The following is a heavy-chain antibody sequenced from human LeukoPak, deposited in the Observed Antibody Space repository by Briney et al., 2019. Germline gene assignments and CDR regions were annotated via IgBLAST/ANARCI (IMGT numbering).Heavy chain of an antibody. Sequence: ASVKVSCKASGYTFTGYYINWVRQAHGQGLEWMGWISAYNGNTNYAQKFQGRVTMTTDTFTSTAYMELRSLRSDDTAMYHCARDTDTGNYYGSGSYYSPPGYWGQGTLVTVSS. J-gene: IGHJ4*02. CDR1: GYTFTGYY. V-gene: IGHV1-18*04. CDR2: ISAYNGNT. D-gene: IGHD3-10*01. CDR3: ARDTDTGNYYGSGSYYSPPGY.